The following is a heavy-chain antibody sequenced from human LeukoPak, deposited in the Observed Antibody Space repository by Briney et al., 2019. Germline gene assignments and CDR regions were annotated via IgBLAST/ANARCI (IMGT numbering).Heavy chain of an antibody. CDR3: ARRRVTYFNYMDV. CDR2: ISSSGGTI. J-gene: IGHJ6*03. CDR1: GFTFSDYY. D-gene: IGHD2-8*01. V-gene: IGHV3-11*04. Sequence: GGSLRLSCEASGFTFSDYYVTWIRQAPGKGLEWVSYISSSGGTIYHADSVKGRFIISRDNAKNSLYLQMNSLRAEDTAVYYCARRRVTYFNYMDVWGRGTTVTVSS.